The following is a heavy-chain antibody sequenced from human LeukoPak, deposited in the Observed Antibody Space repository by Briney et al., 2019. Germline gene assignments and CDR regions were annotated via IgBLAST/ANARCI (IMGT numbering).Heavy chain of an antibody. CDR2: INPNSDGT. CDR3: ARVREDYGDYPLEGAFDI. J-gene: IGHJ3*02. Sequence: ASVKVSCKASGYTFTGYYMHWVRQAPGQGLEWMGWINPNSDGTNYAQKFQGRATMTRDTSINTAYMELIRLRSDDTAVYYCARVREDYGDYPLEGAFDIWGQGTMVTVSS. V-gene: IGHV1-2*02. CDR1: GYTFTGYY. D-gene: IGHD4-17*01.